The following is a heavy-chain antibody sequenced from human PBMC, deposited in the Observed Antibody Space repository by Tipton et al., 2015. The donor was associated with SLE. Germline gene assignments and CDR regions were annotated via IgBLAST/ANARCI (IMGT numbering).Heavy chain of an antibody. Sequence: LRFSCAVYGGSFNTYYWTWIRQPPGKGLEWIGEINHRGRANYNPSLKSRVTIGLDTSKNQFSLRLDSVTAADTAVYYCARETRIEATFSKYNRFDPWGQGTLVTVSS. V-gene: IGHV4-34*01. J-gene: IGHJ5*02. CDR2: INHRGRA. CDR1: GGSFNTYY. CDR3: ARETRIEATFSKYNRFDP. D-gene: IGHD2/OR15-2a*01.